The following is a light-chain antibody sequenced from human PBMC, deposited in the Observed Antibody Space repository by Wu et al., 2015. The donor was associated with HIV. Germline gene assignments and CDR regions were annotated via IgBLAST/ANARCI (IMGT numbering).Light chain of an antibody. Sequence: EIVLTQSPATLSLSPGERATLSCRASQSVSSFLAWYQQKPGQAPRLLIYDAFKRATGIPARFSGSGSGTDFTLTISSLEPEDFAVYYCQQRSNWPRTFGGRDRRWRSN. J-gene: IGKJ4*01. CDR3: QQRSNWPRT. CDR1: QSVSSF. V-gene: IGKV3-11*01. CDR2: DAF.